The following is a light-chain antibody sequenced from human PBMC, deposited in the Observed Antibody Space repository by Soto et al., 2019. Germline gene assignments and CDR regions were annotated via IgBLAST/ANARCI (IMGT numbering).Light chain of an antibody. CDR2: DAS. Sequence: EVVLTHSPGTLSLTPGERATLXCRASQSVSSHFAWYQQKSGQAPRLLIYDASKRATGIPARFSGSGSGTDFTLTISSLEPEDFAVYYCQQRSNWPTFGQGGRLAIK. CDR3: QQRSNWPT. J-gene: IGKJ5*01. CDR1: QSVSSH. V-gene: IGKV3-11*01.